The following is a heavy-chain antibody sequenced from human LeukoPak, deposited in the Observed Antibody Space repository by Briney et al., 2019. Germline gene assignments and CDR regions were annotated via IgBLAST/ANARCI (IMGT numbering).Heavy chain of an antibody. Sequence: SETLSLTCTVSGGSISSSSYYWGWIRQPPGKGLEWIGSIYYSGSTYYNPSLKSRVTISVDTSKNQFSLKLSSVTAADTAVYYCARDSPDDAFDIWGQGTMVTVSS. V-gene: IGHV4-39*07. CDR2: IYYSGST. CDR3: ARDSPDDAFDI. CDR1: GGSISSSSYY. J-gene: IGHJ3*02.